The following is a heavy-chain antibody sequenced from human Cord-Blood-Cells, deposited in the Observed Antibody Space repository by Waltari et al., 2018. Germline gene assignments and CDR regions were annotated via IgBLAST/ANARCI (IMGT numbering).Heavy chain of an antibody. Sequence: QVQLQQWGAGLLKPSETLSLTCAVYGGSFSGYYWSWIRQPPGKGLEWIGEINHSGSTNYNPSLKGRVTISVDTSKNQFSLKLSSVTAADTAVYYCARPRAFSTGTPYYFDYWGQGTLVTVSS. CDR1: GGSFSGYY. V-gene: IGHV4-34*01. CDR2: INHSGST. D-gene: IGHD1-1*01. J-gene: IGHJ4*02. CDR3: ARPRAFSTGTPYYFDY.